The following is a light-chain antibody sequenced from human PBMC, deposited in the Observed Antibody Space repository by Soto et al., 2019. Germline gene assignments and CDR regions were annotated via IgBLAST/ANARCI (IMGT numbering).Light chain of an antibody. CDR3: SSYTSSSVVV. CDR1: SSDVGGYNY. Sequence: QSVLTQPASVSGSPGQSITISCTGTSSDVGGYNYVSWYQQHPGKAPKLMIYDVSNRPSGVSNRFSGSKSGNTASLTISGLEAEYEADYYCSSYTSSSVVVFGGGTKVTVL. J-gene: IGLJ2*01. CDR2: DVS. V-gene: IGLV2-14*01.